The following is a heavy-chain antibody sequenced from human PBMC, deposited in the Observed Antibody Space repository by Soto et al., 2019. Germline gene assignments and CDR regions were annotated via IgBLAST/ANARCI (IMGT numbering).Heavy chain of an antibody. D-gene: IGHD3-22*01. Sequence: ETLSLTCAVYGGAFTDYYWTWIRQSPEKGLEWIGEINLNGYTKYSPSLQSRVTLSVDTTRKQVPLRLKSVTAADSAVYYCARGAWDNSAYYFFDHWGQGTRVTVSS. CDR2: INLNGYT. CDR1: GGAFTDYY. V-gene: IGHV4-34*01. CDR3: ARGAWDNSAYYFFDH. J-gene: IGHJ4*02.